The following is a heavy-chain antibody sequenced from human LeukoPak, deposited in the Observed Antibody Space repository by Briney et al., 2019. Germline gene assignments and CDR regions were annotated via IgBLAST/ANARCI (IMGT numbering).Heavy chain of an antibody. CDR2: ISAYNGNT. CDR3: ARWSRDTAMVKPKRVYYYGMDV. D-gene: IGHD5-18*01. J-gene: IGHJ6*02. Sequence: GASVKVSCKASGYTFTSYGISWVRQAPGQGLEWMGWISAYNGNTNYAQKLQGRVTMTTDTSTSTAYVELRSLRSEDTAVYYCARWSRDTAMVKPKRVYYYGMDVWGQGTTVTVSS. CDR1: GYTFTSYG. V-gene: IGHV1-18*01.